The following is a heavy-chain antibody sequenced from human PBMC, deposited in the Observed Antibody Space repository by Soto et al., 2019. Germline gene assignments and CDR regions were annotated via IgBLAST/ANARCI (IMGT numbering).Heavy chain of an antibody. CDR3: VRAGPWFDP. J-gene: IGHJ5*02. Sequence: GGSLRLSCAASGFTFSSYWMHWVRQAPGKGLVWVSRINTDGSTTTYADSVKGRFTISRDNAKNTLYLQMNSLRDEDKAMYYCVRAGPWFDPWGQGTLVTVSS. D-gene: IGHD1-1*01. V-gene: IGHV3-74*01. CDR1: GFTFSSYW. CDR2: INTDGSTT.